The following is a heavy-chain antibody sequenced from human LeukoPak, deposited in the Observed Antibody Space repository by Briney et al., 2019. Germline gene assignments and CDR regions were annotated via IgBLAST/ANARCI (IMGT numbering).Heavy chain of an antibody. J-gene: IGHJ4*02. CDR2: IYSGGST. CDR3: ARGDSSGCPDY. D-gene: IGHD3-22*01. CDR1: GFTVSSNY. V-gene: IGHV3-53*01. Sequence: GGSLRLSCAASGFTVSSNYMSWVRQAPGKGPEWVSVIYSGGSTYYADSVKGRFTISRDNSKNTLYLQMNSLRAEDTAVYYCARGDSSGCPDYWGQGTLVTVSS.